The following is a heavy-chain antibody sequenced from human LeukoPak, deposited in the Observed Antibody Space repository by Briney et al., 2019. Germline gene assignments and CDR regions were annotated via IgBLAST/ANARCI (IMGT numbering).Heavy chain of an antibody. J-gene: IGHJ4*02. D-gene: IGHD3-9*01. CDR1: GGSINSSHW. V-gene: IGHV4-4*02. Sequence: SETLSLTCAVSGGSINSSHWWSWVRQSPGKGLEWIGNTYHSDYTNYNPSLKSRATISVDTSKNQFSLKLSSVTAADTAVYYCARDRRTLRYFDWLSTTNAYFDYWGQGTLVTVSS. CDR2: TYHSDYT. CDR3: ARDRRTLRYFDWLSTTNAYFDY.